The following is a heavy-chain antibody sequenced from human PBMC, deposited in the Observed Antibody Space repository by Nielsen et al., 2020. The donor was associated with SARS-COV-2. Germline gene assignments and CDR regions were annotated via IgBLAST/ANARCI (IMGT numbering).Heavy chain of an antibody. CDR2: INSDGRTT. Sequence: GESLKISCAASGFTFGSSWMHWVRQAPGKGLVWVSRINSDGRTTPYADSVKGRFTISRDNAKNTLYLQMNSLRAEDTAVYYCARAKFYDSGVDPWGQGTLVTVSS. V-gene: IGHV3-74*01. CDR1: GFTFGSSW. J-gene: IGHJ5*02. D-gene: IGHD5/OR15-5a*01. CDR3: ARAKFYDSGVDP.